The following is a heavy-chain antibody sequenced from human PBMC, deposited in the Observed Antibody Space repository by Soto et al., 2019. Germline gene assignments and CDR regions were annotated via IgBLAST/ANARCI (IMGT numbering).Heavy chain of an antibody. CDR1: GGTFSSYA. Sequence: QVQLVQSGAEVQKPGSSVKVSCKASGGTFSSYAISWVRQAPGQGLEWMGGIIPIFGTANYAQKFQGRVTITADKSTSTAYMELSSLRSEDTAVYYCAREYCTNGVCYTGAFDIWGQGTMVTVSS. CDR2: IIPIFGTA. J-gene: IGHJ3*02. CDR3: AREYCTNGVCYTGAFDI. V-gene: IGHV1-69*06. D-gene: IGHD2-8*01.